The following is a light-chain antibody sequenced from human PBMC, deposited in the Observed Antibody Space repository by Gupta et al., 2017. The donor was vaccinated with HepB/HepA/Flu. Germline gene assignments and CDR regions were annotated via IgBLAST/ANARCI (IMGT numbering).Light chain of an antibody. CDR3: QSADSSGTWV. CDR1: TLPRQY. CDR2: KDT. J-gene: IGLJ3*02. Sequence: SYELPQPPSVPVSPGQTAKITCSGDTLPRQYAYWYQQKPGQAPVVIIYKDTERPSGIPDRFSGSSSGTTVTLTIRGVQAEDEGAYHCQSADSSGTWVFGGGTKLTVL. V-gene: IGLV3-25*03.